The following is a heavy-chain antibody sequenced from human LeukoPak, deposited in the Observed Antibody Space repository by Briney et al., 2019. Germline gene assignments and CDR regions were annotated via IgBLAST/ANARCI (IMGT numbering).Heavy chain of an antibody. D-gene: IGHD3-3*01. CDR1: GFTFSSYW. V-gene: IGHV3-23*01. CDR2: ISGSGGNT. Sequence: GGSLRLSCAASGFTFSSYWMSWVRQAPGKGLEWVSAISGSGGNTYYADSVKGRFTISRDQSKNTLYLEMNTLRAEDTAVYYCAGYEGSAPFDPWGQGTLVTVSS. J-gene: IGHJ5*02. CDR3: AGYEGSAPFDP.